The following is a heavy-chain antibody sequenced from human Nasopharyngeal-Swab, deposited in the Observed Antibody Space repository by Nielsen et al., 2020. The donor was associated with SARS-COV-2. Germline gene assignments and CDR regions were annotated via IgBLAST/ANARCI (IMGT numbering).Heavy chain of an antibody. J-gene: IGHJ6*02. CDR2: ISSSSSYI. D-gene: IGHD2-15*01. CDR3: ARDATEDIVVVVAATKYYYYGMDV. V-gene: IGHV3-21*01. Sequence: GESLKISCAASGFTFSSYSMNWVRQAPGKGLEWVSSISSSSSYIYYADSVKGRFTISRDNAKNSLYLQMNNLRAEDTAVYYCARDATEDIVVVVAATKYYYYGMDVWGQGTTVTVSS. CDR1: GFTFSSYS.